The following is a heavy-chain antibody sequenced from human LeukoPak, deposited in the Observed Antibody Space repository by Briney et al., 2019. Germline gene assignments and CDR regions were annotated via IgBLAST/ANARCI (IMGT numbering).Heavy chain of an antibody. V-gene: IGHV4-34*01. CDR1: GGSFSGYY. J-gene: IGHJ3*02. D-gene: IGHD4-17*01. Sequence: SETLSLTCAVYGGSFSGYYWSWLRQPPGKGLEWVGEIHHRGSTNHNPSLKSRVTISVDTSKNQFSLKLSSVTAADTAVYYCARDRYGAFDIWGQGTMVTVSS. CDR2: IHHRGST. CDR3: ARDRYGAFDI.